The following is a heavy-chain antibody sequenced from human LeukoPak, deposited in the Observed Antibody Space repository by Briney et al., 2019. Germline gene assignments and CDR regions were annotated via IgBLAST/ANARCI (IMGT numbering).Heavy chain of an antibody. CDR1: GFTFSSYS. Sequence: GGSLRLSCAASGFTFSSYSMNWVRQAPGKGLEWVSYISNSGTTIYYADSVKGRFTISRDNTKNSLYLQMNSLRAEDTAVYYCARHARVAGFDYWGLGTLVTVSS. D-gene: IGHD6-19*01. J-gene: IGHJ4*02. CDR3: ARHARVAGFDY. V-gene: IGHV3-48*04. CDR2: ISNSGTTI.